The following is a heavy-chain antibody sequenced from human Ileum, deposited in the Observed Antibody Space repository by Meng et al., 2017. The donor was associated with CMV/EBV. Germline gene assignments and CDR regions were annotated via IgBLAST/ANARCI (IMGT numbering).Heavy chain of an antibody. CDR1: GFTFTYYY. V-gene: IGHV3-7*01. Sequence: GGSLRLSCAASGFTFTYYYMSWVRQAPGKGLEWVANIKKDGSQKYYVDSVKGRFTISRDNAKNSLDLQMNSLRAEDTAVYFCAREAGYCSSTSCQVGENYFDYWGQGTLVTVSS. J-gene: IGHJ4*02. CDR2: IKKDGSQK. CDR3: AREAGYCSSTSCQVGENYFDY. D-gene: IGHD2-2*01.